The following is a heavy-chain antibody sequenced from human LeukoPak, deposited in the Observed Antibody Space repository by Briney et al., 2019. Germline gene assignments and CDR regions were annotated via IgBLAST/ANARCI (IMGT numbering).Heavy chain of an antibody. D-gene: IGHD5-18*01. J-gene: IGHJ4*02. CDR1: GGSIGSYY. V-gene: IGHV4-59*01. Sequence: PSETLSLTCTGSGGSIGSYYWTWIRQPPGKGLKWIAYVSYSGTTNYNPSLKSRVTISVATSKYQFSLKLSSVTAADTAVYYCARAGAGYSYDYWGQGTLVTVSS. CDR3: ARAGAGYSYDY. CDR2: VSYSGTT.